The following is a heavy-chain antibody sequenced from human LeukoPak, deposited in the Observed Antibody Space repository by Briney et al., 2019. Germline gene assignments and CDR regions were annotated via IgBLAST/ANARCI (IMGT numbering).Heavy chain of an antibody. V-gene: IGHV4-61*01. J-gene: IGHJ6*03. CDR1: GGSVSSGSYY. Sequence: PSETLSLTCTVSGGSVSSGSYYWSWIRQPPGKGLEWIGYIYYSGSTNYNPSLKSRVTISVDTSKNQFSLKLSSVTAADTAVYYCARDFRPHNYYMDVWGKGTTVTVSS. CDR3: ARDFRPHNYYMDV. CDR2: IYYSGST.